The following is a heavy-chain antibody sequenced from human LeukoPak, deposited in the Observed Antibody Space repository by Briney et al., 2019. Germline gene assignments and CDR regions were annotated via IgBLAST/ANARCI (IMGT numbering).Heavy chain of an antibody. V-gene: IGHV3-48*02. CDR2: ISSSSSTI. D-gene: IGHD4-11*01. Sequence: GGSLRLSCAASGFTFSSYSMNWVRQAPGKGLEWVSYISSSSSTIYYADSVKGRFTISRDNAKNSLYLQMNSLRDEDTAVYYCARESDDYSNYAFIDYWGQGTLVTVSP. CDR1: GFTFSSYS. CDR3: ARESDDYSNYAFIDY. J-gene: IGHJ4*02.